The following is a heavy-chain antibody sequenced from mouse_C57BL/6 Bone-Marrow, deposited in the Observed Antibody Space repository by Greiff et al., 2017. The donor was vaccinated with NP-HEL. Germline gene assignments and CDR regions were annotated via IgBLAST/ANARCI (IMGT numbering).Heavy chain of an antibody. CDR2: IDPNSGGT. CDR1: GYTFTSYW. Sequence: QVQLQQPGAELVKPGASVKLSCKASGYTFTSYWMHWVKQRPGRGLEWIGRIDPNSGGTKYNEKFKSKATLTVDKPSSTAYMQLSSLTSEDSAVYYCAIITTVVPRRPDWYFDVWGTGTTVTVSS. CDR3: AIITTVVPRRPDWYFDV. V-gene: IGHV1-72*01. J-gene: IGHJ1*03. D-gene: IGHD1-1*01.